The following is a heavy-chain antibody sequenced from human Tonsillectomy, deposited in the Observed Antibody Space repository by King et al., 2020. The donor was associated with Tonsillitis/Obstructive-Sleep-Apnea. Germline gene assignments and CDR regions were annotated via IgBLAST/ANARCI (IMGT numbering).Heavy chain of an antibody. CDR2: IYSGGST. V-gene: IGHV3-66*01. Sequence: VQLVESGGALVQPGGSLRLSCSASGITVSSNYMSWVRQAPGKGLEWVSVIYSGGSTFYADSVKGRFTISRDSSKNTLYLQMNSLRAEDTAVYYCARDRKEMATNYYFDYWGQGTLVTVSS. CDR3: ARDRKEMATNYYFDY. CDR1: GITVSSNY. D-gene: IGHD5-24*01. J-gene: IGHJ4*02.